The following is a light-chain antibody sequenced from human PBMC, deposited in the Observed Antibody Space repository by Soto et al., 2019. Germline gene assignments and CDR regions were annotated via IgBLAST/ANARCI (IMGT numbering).Light chain of an antibody. Sequence: QSALTQPPSVSGSPGQSVTISCTGTSSDVGSSNGVSWYQQPPGTAPKLMIYDVSNRPSGVPDRFSGSKSGNTASLTISGLQAEDEADYYCSSYTSSSTSVFGTGTKSPS. J-gene: IGLJ1*01. CDR1: SSDVGSSNG. V-gene: IGLV2-18*02. CDR2: DVS. CDR3: SSYTSSSTSV.